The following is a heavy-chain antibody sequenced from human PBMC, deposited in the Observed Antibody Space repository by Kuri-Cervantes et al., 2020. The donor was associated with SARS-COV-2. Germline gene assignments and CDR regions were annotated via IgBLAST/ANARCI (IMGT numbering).Heavy chain of an antibody. D-gene: IGHD6-13*01. CDR2: IYPGDSDT. V-gene: IGHV5-51*01. CDR3: ARPRGGSSWSRYAFDI. CDR1: GYSFTSYW. Sequence: GGSLRLSCKGSGYSFTSYWIGWVRQMPGKGLEWMGIIYPGDSDTSYSPSIQGQVTISADKSISTAYLQWSNLEASDTAMYYCARPRGGSSWSRYAFDIWGQGTMVTVSS. J-gene: IGHJ3*02.